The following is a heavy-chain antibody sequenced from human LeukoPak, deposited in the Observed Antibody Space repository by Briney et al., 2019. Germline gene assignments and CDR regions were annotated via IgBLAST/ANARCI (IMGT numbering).Heavy chain of an antibody. J-gene: IGHJ4*02. CDR3: AKNKGAGSYYGHSFDY. V-gene: IGHV3-23*01. Sequence: GGSLRLSCAASGFTFSTFAMSWVRQAPGKGLEWVSMISGSGGGTYYADSVKGRFTISRDNSKNTLYLQMNSLRAEDTAIYFCAKNKGAGSYYGHSFDYWGQGTLVTVSS. D-gene: IGHD1-26*01. CDR2: ISGSGGGT. CDR1: GFTFSTFA.